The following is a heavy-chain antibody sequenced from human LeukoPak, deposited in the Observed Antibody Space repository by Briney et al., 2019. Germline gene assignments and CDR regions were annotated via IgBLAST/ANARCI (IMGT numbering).Heavy chain of an antibody. J-gene: IGHJ4*02. Sequence: ASVKVSCKASGYTFTGYYMHWVRQAPGQGLEWMGWINPNSGGTNYAQKFQGRVTMTRDTSISTAYMELSRLRSDDTAVYYCATGLITFGGVIDNFDYWGQGTLVTVSS. V-gene: IGHV1-2*02. D-gene: IGHD3-16*02. CDR2: INPNSGGT. CDR1: GYTFTGYY. CDR3: ATGLITFGGVIDNFDY.